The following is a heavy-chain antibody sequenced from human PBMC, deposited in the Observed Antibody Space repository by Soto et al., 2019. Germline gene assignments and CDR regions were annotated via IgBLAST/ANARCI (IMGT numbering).Heavy chain of an antibody. CDR2: IYYSGST. CDR3: ARDLREASMSREYFEY. J-gene: IGHJ4*02. V-gene: IGHV4-30-4*01. CDR1: GGSIGSGDYY. Sequence: PSETLSLTCTVSGGSIGSGDYYWSWIRQPPGKGLEWIGYIYYSGSTYYNPSLKSRVTISVDTSKNQFSLKLSSVTAADTAVYYCARDLREASMSREYFEYWGQGTLVTVSS. D-gene: IGHD1-26*01.